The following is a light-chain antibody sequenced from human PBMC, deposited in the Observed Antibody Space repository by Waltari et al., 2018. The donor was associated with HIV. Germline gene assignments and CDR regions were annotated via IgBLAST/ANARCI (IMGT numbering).Light chain of an antibody. CDR3: SSYTRSTTLDAV. Sequence: QSALTQPASVSGSPGQSITISCTGTNSDVGGYNYVSWYQQHPGKAPRLIIFDVSHRPSGISNRFSGSKSGNTASLTISGLQAEDEAGYYCSSYTRSTTLDAVFGTGTTVTVL. J-gene: IGLJ1*01. V-gene: IGLV2-14*01. CDR2: DVS. CDR1: NSDVGGYNY.